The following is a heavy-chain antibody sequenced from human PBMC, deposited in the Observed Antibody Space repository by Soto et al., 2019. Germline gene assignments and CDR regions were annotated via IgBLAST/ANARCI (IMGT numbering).Heavy chain of an antibody. CDR1: EYTFANHF. CDR3: AKEGSYYVGSRSYY. CDR2: INPYGGGA. J-gene: IGHJ4*02. D-gene: IGHD3-10*01. V-gene: IGHV1-46*01. Sequence: QVVLVQSGAEVKRPGDSVTVSCKAPEYTFANHFMHWVRQAPGQGLEWMGIINPYGGGATYTQKFQGKVTVTRDTSTSTLYLVLSSLTSADAAGYYCAKEGSYYVGSRSYYWGQGTLVTVSS.